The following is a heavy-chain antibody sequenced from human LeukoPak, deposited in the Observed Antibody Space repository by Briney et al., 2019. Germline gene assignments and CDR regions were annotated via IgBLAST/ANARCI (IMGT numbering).Heavy chain of an antibody. D-gene: IGHD6-13*01. Sequence: SVKVSCKASGYTFTSYAISWVRRAPGQGLEWMGGIIPIFGTANYAQKFQGRVTITADKSTTTAYMELSSLRSEDTAVYYCARSSIIAAAGPYYFDYWGQGTLVTVSS. V-gene: IGHV1-69*06. CDR1: GYTFTSYA. CDR2: IIPIFGTA. J-gene: IGHJ4*02. CDR3: ARSSIIAAAGPYYFDY.